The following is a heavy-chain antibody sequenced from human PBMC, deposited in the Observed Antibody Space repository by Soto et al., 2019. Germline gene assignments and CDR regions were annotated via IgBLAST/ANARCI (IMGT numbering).Heavy chain of an antibody. V-gene: IGHV1-18*01. CDR2: ISAFNGQT. J-gene: IGHJ6*02. CDR3: ARGGDYYYGLDV. CDR1: GYTFTSYG. Sequence: ASVKVSCKASGYTFTSYGVSWVRQAPGQGLEWMGWISAFNGQTNYIRKVQGRVTLTTEASTSTAYMELRSLRSDDTAVYYCARGGDYYYGLDVWGQGTTVTVSS. D-gene: IGHD3-16*01.